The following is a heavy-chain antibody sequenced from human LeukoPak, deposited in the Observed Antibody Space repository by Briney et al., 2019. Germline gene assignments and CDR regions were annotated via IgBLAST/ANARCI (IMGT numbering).Heavy chain of an antibody. CDR1: GFSLSTYW. CDR3: ARDLGGKAARLHFQH. CDR2: IDNGGTTT. V-gene: IGHV3-74*01. D-gene: IGHD6-6*01. J-gene: IGHJ1*01. Sequence: QSGGSLRLSCVASGFSLSTYWMHSVRHAPGKGLVWVSRIDNGGTTTLYADSVKGRFTISRDNAKNSLYLQMNSLRAEDTAVYYCARDLGGKAARLHFQHWGQGTLVTVSS.